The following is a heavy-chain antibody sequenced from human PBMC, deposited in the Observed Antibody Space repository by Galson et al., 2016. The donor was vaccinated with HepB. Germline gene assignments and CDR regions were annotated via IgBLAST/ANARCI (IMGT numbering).Heavy chain of an antibody. J-gene: IGHJ4*02. Sequence: LRLSCAASGFTVSSYYMSWVRQAPGKGLEWIGQIYHSATTYYNPSLSGRVSMSVDKSSNQFSLRLSAVTAADTAVYYCAREAPGDYFDYWGQGTLVTVSS. CDR3: AREAPGDYFDY. V-gene: IGHV4-59*02. CDR2: IYHSATT. CDR1: GFTVSSYY.